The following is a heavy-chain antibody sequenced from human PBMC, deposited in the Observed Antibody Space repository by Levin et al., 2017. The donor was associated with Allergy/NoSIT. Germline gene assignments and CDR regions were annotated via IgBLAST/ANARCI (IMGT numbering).Heavy chain of an antibody. CDR2: IYTGGST. CDR3: AKRNQVLKFLDS. Sequence: PAGGSLRLSCAVSGFNVSSTYMAWVRQAPGKGPEWVSIIYTGGSTYYAHSVKGRFTISRDVSKNTLSLQLNSLRADDTGVYYCAKRNQVLKFLDSWGQGTLVTVSS. CDR1: GFNVSSTY. J-gene: IGHJ4*02. D-gene: IGHD1-14*01. V-gene: IGHV3-53*01.